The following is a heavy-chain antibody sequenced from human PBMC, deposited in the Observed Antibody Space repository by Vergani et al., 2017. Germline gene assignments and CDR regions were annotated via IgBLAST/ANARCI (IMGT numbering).Heavy chain of an antibody. Sequence: QVQLVQSGAEVKKPGASVKVSCKASGYAFSNYGIGWVRQAPGQGLEWVGWISAYSSDTKYAPKFQGRVTMTINTPTSTSFMELRSLRSDDTAVYYCATEGRYVAYYYDSSGYQPFKYWGQGTLVTVSS. CDR1: GYAFSNYG. V-gene: IGHV1-18*01. J-gene: IGHJ4*02. D-gene: IGHD3-22*01. CDR2: ISAYSSDT. CDR3: ATEGRYVAYYYDSSGYQPFKY.